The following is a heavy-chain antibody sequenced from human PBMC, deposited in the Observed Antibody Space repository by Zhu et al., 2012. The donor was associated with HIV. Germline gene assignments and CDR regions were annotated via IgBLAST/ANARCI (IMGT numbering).Heavy chain of an antibody. V-gene: IGHV4-34*01. Sequence: QVQLQQWGAGLLKPSETLSLTCAVYGGSFSGYYWSWIRQPPGKGLEWIGEINHSGSTNYNPSLKSRVTISVDTSKNQFSLKLSSVTAADTAVYYCARLGLGYCSSTSCPRYFDYWGQGTLVTVSS. J-gene: IGHJ4*02. D-gene: IGHD2-2*01. CDR1: GGSFSGYY. CDR2: INHSGST. CDR3: ARLGLGYCSSTSCPRYFDY.